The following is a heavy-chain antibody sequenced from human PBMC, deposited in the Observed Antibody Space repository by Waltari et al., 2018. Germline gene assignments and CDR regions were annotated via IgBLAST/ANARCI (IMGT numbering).Heavy chain of an antibody. D-gene: IGHD6-19*01. CDR2: IFPKNGGT. V-gene: IGHV1-2*02. CDR1: GYTFTDKY. J-gene: IGHJ4*02. Sequence: QVQLVQSGTEVIKPGASVKVSCKASGYTFTDKYLHWVRQAPGQGLEWMGWIFPKNGGTVYAQKFQGRVTMTSDTSSNTIYMELNWLTSDDTAVYYCARGTVAGKDFWGQGTLVTVSS. CDR3: ARGTVAGKDF.